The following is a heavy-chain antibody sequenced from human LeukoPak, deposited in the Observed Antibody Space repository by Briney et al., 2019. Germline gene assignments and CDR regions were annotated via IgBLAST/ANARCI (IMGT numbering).Heavy chain of an antibody. CDR1: GFTFSDYY. Sequence: PGGSLRLSCAASGFTFSDYYMSWIRQAPGKGLEWVSSISSSSSYIYYADSVKGRFTISRDNAKNSLYLQMNSLRAEDTAVYYCASTPSEGDYWGQGTLVTVSS. CDR2: ISSSSSYI. V-gene: IGHV3-11*06. CDR3: ASTPSEGDY. J-gene: IGHJ4*02.